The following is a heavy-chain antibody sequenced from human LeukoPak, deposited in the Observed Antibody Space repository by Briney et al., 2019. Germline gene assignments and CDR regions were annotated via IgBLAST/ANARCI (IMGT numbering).Heavy chain of an antibody. CDR1: GFTLSNYG. CDR3: AKDDSGSSNLRFYNYYMDV. D-gene: IGHD2-2*01. Sequence: GGSLRLSRVASGFTLSNYGMHWVRQAPGKGPERVSFIRYDSSNKYYVDSVTGRFTISRDNSKNTVYLEMNSLVPEDTAVYYCAKDDSGSSNLRFYNYYMDVWGKGTTVIVSS. J-gene: IGHJ6*03. CDR2: IRYDSSNK. V-gene: IGHV3-30*02.